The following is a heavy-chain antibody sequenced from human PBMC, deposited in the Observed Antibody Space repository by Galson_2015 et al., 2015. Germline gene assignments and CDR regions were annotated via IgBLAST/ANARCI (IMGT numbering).Heavy chain of an antibody. CDR2: TVPTFGAT. Sequence: SVKVSCKASGGSFGKYEISWVRQAPGQGLEWLGGTVPTFGATNYAQKMQGRVTITADESTGTVYMELRSLRSEDTAVYYCARNVPSPYSNYKTAIDYSFYVMDVWGQGTTVTVSS. CDR1: GGSFGKYE. V-gene: IGHV1-69*13. D-gene: IGHD4-11*01. J-gene: IGHJ6*02. CDR3: ARNVPSPYSNYKTAIDYSFYVMDV.